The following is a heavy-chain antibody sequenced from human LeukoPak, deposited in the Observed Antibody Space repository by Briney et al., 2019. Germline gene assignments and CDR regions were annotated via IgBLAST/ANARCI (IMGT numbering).Heavy chain of an antibody. J-gene: IGHJ5*02. CDR2: VDHTGST. Sequence: SETLSLTCTVSDDSITMYYWTWIRRPPGKGLEWIGYVDHTGSTKFNPSLNGRVSISRDTSNNFFSLRLRSVTAADTAVYYCARAYSSSWYWNWFDPWGQGTLVTVSS. CDR3: ARAYSSSWYWNWFDP. V-gene: IGHV4-59*08. CDR1: DDSITMYY. D-gene: IGHD6-13*01.